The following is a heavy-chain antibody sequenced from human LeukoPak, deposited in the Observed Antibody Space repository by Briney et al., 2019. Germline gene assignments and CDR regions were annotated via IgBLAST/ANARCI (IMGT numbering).Heavy chain of an antibody. Sequence: GGSLRLSCAASGFTFSNYEMNWVRQASGKGLEWVSYIGGSGSTTHYADSVKGRFTISRDNAKNSLYLQMNSLRAEDTALYYCARESDTTLFTDAFDIWGQGTMVTVSS. CDR3: ARESDTTLFTDAFDI. CDR1: GFTFSNYE. CDR2: IGGSGSTT. D-gene: IGHD5-18*01. V-gene: IGHV3-48*03. J-gene: IGHJ3*02.